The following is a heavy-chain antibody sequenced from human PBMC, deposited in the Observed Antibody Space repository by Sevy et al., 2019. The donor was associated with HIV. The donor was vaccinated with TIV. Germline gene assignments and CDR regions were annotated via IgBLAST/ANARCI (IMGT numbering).Heavy chain of an antibody. CDR3: ARGRPYDTRDFDY. CDR2: ISSSGSYI. CDR1: GFTFRSYT. J-gene: IGHJ4*01. Sequence: GGSLRLSCVASGFTFRSYTMKWVRQAPGKGLECVTSISSSGSYIYYADSVKGRFTISRDDAKNSLYLQMNTLRAEDAELYYCARGRPYDTRDFDYWGQGTLVTVS. D-gene: IGHD3-22*01. V-gene: IGHV3-21*01.